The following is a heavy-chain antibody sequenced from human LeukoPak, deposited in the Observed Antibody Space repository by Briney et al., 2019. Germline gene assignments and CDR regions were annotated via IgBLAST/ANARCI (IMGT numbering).Heavy chain of an antibody. V-gene: IGHV3-23*01. CDR3: AKDRRVKYYYDSSGYWVSHDY. D-gene: IGHD3-22*01. Sequence: PGRSLRLSCVVSGFPFSNYAMSWVRQAPGKGLECVSVINGDGSTTQYADSVKGRFTISRDNSKNTLYLQMNSLRAEDTAVYYCAKDRRVKYYYDSSGYWVSHDYWGQGTLVTVSS. J-gene: IGHJ4*02. CDR2: INGDGSTT. CDR1: GFPFSNYA.